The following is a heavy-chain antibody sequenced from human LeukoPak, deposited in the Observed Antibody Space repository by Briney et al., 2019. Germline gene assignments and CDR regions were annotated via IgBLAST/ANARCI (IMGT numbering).Heavy chain of an antibody. V-gene: IGHV4-30-4*01. CDR3: ARMTTVTQPPRD. Sequence: SETLSLTCTVSGGSISSGDYYWSWIRQPPGKGLEWIGFIYYSGSTYYNPSLKSRVTVSVDTSKNQFSLKLSSVTAAGTAVYYCARMTTVTQPPRDWGQGTLVTVSS. J-gene: IGHJ4*02. D-gene: IGHD4-17*01. CDR2: IYYSGST. CDR1: GGSISSGDYY.